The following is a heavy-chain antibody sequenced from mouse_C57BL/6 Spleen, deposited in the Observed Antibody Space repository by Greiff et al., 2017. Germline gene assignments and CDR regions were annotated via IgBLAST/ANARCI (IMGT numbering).Heavy chain of an antibody. CDR2: IDPETGGT. Sequence: QVQLKQSGAELVRPGASVTLSCKASGYTFTDYEMHWVKQTPVHGLEWIGAIDPETGGTAYNQKFKGKAILTADKSSSTAYMELRSLTSEDSAVYYGTRRIFTTAYFDYWGQGTTLTVSS. V-gene: IGHV1-15*01. CDR1: GYTFTDYE. CDR3: TRRIFTTAYFDY. D-gene: IGHD1-2*01. J-gene: IGHJ2*01.